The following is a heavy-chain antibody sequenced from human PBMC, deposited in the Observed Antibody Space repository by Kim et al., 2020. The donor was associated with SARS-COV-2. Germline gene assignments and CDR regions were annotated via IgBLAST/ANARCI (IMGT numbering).Heavy chain of an antibody. Sequence: SETLSLTCTVSGGSISSSSYYWGWIRQPPGKGLEWIGSIYYSGSTYYNPSLKSRVTISVDTSKNQFSLKLSSVTAADTAVYYCARLYDYVWGSYRLARGSLDYWGQGTLVTVSS. CDR3: ARLYDYVWGSYRLARGSLDY. J-gene: IGHJ4*02. D-gene: IGHD3-16*02. V-gene: IGHV4-39*01. CDR2: IYYSGST. CDR1: GGSISSSSYY.